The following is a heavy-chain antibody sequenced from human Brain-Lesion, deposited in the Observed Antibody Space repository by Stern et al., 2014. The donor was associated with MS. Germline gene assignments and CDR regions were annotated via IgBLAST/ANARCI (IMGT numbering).Heavy chain of an antibody. Sequence: QLQLQESGPGLVKPSGTLSLTCAVSGGSISSSNWWSWVRQSPGKGLEWIGESDHSGGTISNPSLKSGVTVSVDKSKNRFSLNLRSVPAADTAVYFCARFPASRPHVFDSWGQGTLVTVSS. CDR2: SDHSGGT. V-gene: IGHV4-4*02. CDR1: GGSISSSNW. D-gene: IGHD6-13*01. CDR3: ARFPASRPHVFDS. J-gene: IGHJ4*02.